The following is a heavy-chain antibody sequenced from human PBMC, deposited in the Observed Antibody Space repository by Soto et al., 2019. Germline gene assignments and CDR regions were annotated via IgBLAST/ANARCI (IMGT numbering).Heavy chain of an antibody. CDR2: FSSYNGDA. V-gene: IGHV1-18*01. Sequence: ASVKVSCKASGYTFSNYGISWVRQAPGQGLEWMGWFSSYNGDARYAQNLQGRVTMTTDTSTSTAYMELWSLRSDDTAVYYCAREDSGGLDYWGQGTLVTVSS. D-gene: IGHD1-26*01. CDR1: GYTFSNYG. J-gene: IGHJ4*02. CDR3: AREDSGGLDY.